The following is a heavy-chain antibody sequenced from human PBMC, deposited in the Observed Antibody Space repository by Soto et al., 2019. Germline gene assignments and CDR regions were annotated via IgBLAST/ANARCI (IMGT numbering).Heavy chain of an antibody. CDR1: GYNFATYW. CDR2: IYPGDSDT. D-gene: IGHD3-22*01. Sequence: PGESLKSACMVSGYNFATYWIGWVRQMPGQGLECMGIIYPGDSDTRYSPSFQGQVTISADKSISTAYLQWSSLKASDTAMYYCARPLNYDSSGYLNFDYWGQGTLVTVSS. CDR3: ARPLNYDSSGYLNFDY. V-gene: IGHV5-51*01. J-gene: IGHJ4*02.